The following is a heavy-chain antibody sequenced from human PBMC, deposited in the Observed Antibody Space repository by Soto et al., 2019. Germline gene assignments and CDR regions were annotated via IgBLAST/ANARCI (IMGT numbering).Heavy chain of an antibody. CDR1: GFTFSSYG. V-gene: IGHV3-30*18. J-gene: IGHJ6*02. D-gene: IGHD5-18*01. CDR2: ITYDESNK. Sequence: GSLRLAGSASGFTFSSYGMHWVRQAPGKGPEWVAVITYDESNKKYADSVKGRFTISRDNAKDTLYLQMNSLRPEDTAVYYCAKVKARYSYGRDGLDVWGQGTKVTVYS. CDR3: AKVKARYSYGRDGLDV.